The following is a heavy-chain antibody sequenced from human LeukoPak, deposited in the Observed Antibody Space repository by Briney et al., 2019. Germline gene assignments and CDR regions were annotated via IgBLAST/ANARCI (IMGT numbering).Heavy chain of an antibody. Sequence: PGGSLRLSCTTSGFNFGDHAMTWVRQAPGKGLEWVGFIRSKAYRGTTEYAASVKGRFTISRDDSKSVVYLQMNSVKSEDTAVYYCSRGPIQLWVHNGVDVWGQGTTVTVSS. J-gene: IGHJ6*02. CDR1: GFNFGDHA. CDR2: IRSKAYRGTT. CDR3: SRGPIQLWVHNGVDV. V-gene: IGHV3-49*04. D-gene: IGHD5-18*01.